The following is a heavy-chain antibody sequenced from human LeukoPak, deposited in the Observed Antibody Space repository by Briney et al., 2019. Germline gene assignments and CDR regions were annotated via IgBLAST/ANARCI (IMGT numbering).Heavy chain of an antibody. CDR2: IYYSGST. CDR3: ARHGGRYSSSWNYYYYYYMDV. J-gene: IGHJ6*03. D-gene: IGHD6-13*01. V-gene: IGHV4-39*01. Sequence: SETLSLTRTVSGGSISSYYWGWIRQPPGKGLEWIGSIYYSGSTYYNPSLKSRVTISVDTSKNQFSLKLSSVTAADTAVYYCARHGGRYSSSWNYYYYYYMDVWGKGTTVTISS. CDR1: GGSISSYY.